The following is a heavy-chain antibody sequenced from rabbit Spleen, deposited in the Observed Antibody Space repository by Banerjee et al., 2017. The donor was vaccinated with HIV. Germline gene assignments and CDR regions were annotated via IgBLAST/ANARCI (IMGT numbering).Heavy chain of an antibody. D-gene: IGHD4-1*01. Sequence: QSLEESGGDLVKPGASLTLTCTASGFTISSSYYMCWVRQAPGKGLEWIACIDAGNSGDTYYASWAKGRFTISKTSSTTVTLQMTSLTAADTATYFCARETNSGWGVVSFYFNLWGQGTLVTVS. CDR3: ARETNSGWGVVSFYFNL. J-gene: IGHJ4*01. V-gene: IGHV1S40*01. CDR2: IDAGNSGDT. CDR1: GFTISSSYY.